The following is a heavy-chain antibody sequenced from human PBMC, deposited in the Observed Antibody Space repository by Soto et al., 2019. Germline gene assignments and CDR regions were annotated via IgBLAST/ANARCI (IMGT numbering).Heavy chain of an antibody. CDR1: GFTFSSYG. D-gene: IGHD6-19*01. V-gene: IGHV3-33*01. CDR3: ARDRAVAAIYYYMDV. Sequence: GGSLRLSCAASGFTFSSYGMHWVRQAPGKGLEWVAVIWYDGSNKYYADSVKGRFTISRDNSKNTLYLQMNSLRAEDTAVYYCARDRAVAAIYYYMDVWGKGTTVTVSS. J-gene: IGHJ6*03. CDR2: IWYDGSNK.